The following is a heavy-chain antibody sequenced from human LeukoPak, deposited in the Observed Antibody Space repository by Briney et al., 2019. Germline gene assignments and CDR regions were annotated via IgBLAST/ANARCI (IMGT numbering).Heavy chain of an antibody. J-gene: IGHJ4*02. Sequence: GGSLRLSCAASGFTFSSYAMHWVRQAPGKGLEWVAVISYDGSNKYYADSVKGRFTISRDNSKNTLYQQMNSLSAEDTAVYYCAREIYWGQGTLVTVSS. V-gene: IGHV3-30-3*01. CDR1: GFTFSSYA. CDR3: AREIY. CDR2: ISYDGSNK.